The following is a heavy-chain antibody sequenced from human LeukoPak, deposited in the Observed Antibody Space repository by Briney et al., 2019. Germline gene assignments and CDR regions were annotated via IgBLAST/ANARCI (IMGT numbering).Heavy chain of an antibody. D-gene: IGHD3-10*01. J-gene: IGHJ4*02. Sequence: SETLSLTCAVYDGSFSVYYWSWIRQPSGKGLEWIGEINHSGSTNYNPSLKSRVTISVDTSKNQFSLKLSSVTAADTAVYYCARVPMVRRRIDYWGQGTLVTVSS. CDR2: INHSGST. V-gene: IGHV4-34*01. CDR1: DGSFSVYY. CDR3: ARVPMVRRRIDY.